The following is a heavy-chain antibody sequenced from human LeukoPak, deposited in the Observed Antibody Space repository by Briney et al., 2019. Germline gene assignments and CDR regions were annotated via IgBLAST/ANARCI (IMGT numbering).Heavy chain of an antibody. Sequence: PGGSLRLSCAASGFNFDDYAMHWVRQAPGKGPEWVSGISWNSDIIAYADSVKGRFTISRDNAKNSLYLQMNILRLEDTALYHCTKDTSHYSSSGFDYWGQGTLVTVSS. J-gene: IGHJ4*02. V-gene: IGHV3-9*01. CDR1: GFNFDDYA. CDR3: TKDTSHYSSSGFDY. D-gene: IGHD6-6*01. CDR2: ISWNSDII.